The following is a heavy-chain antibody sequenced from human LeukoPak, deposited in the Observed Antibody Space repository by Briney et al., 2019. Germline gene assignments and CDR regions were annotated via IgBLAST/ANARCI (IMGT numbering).Heavy chain of an antibody. CDR3: ARDAYPTYGGYVVGYFDY. D-gene: IGHD5-12*01. V-gene: IGHV3-30*04. CDR1: GLTFSSYA. Sequence: PGRSLRLSCAASGLTFSSYAMHWVRQAPGKGLEWVAVISYDGSNKYYADSVKGRFTISRDNSKNTLYLQMNSLRAEDTAVYYCARDAYPTYGGYVVGYFDYWGQGILVAVSS. J-gene: IGHJ4*02. CDR2: ISYDGSNK.